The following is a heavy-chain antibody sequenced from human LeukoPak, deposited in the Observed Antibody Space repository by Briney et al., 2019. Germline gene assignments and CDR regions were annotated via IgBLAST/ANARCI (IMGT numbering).Heavy chain of an antibody. Sequence: ASVKVSCKASGYTFTSYDINLVRQATGQGLEWMGWMNPNSGNTGYAQKFQGRVTITRNTSISTAYMELSSLRSEDTAVYYCAILSALDAFDIWGQRTMVTVSS. CDR3: AILSALDAFDI. CDR2: MNPNSGNT. CDR1: GYTFTSYD. J-gene: IGHJ3*02. D-gene: IGHD3-10*01. V-gene: IGHV1-8*03.